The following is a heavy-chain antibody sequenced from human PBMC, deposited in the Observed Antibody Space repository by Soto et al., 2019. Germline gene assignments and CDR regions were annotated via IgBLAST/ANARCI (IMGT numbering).Heavy chain of an antibody. Sequence: VQLVESGGGIVQPGGSLRLSCAASGFTFSSYAMHWVRQAPGKGLEWVAVISYDGSNKYYADSVKGRFTISRDNSKNTLYLQMNSLRAEDTAVYYCARDLTAAGHRLDYWGQGTLVTVSS. CDR3: ARDLTAAGHRLDY. CDR1: GFTFSSYA. D-gene: IGHD2-21*01. CDR2: ISYDGSNK. V-gene: IGHV3-30-3*01. J-gene: IGHJ4*02.